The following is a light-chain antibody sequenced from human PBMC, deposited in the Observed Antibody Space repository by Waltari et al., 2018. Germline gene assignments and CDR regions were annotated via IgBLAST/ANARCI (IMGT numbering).Light chain of an antibody. CDR1: QSVSSS. CDR2: DAS. Sequence: EIVLTQSPATLSLSSGDRATLSCRASQSVSSSLAWYQQRPGQAPRILIYDASNRATGIPARFSGSGSGTDFTLTISSREPEDFAVYYCQQRSSWPLTFGGGTKVEVK. V-gene: IGKV3-11*01. CDR3: QQRSSWPLT. J-gene: IGKJ4*01.